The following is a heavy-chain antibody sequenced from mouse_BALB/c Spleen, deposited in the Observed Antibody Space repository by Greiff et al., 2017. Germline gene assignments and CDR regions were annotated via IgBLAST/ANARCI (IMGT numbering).Heavy chain of an antibody. CDR1: GFTFSSYA. Sequence: EVMLVESGGGLVKPGGSLKLSCAASGFTFSSYAMSWVRQTPEKRLEWVASISSGGSTYYPDSVKGRFTISRDNARNILYMQMSSLRSEDTAMYYCARDSYYDYDGGFAYWGQGTLVTVSA. V-gene: IGHV5-6-5*01. CDR2: ISSGGST. J-gene: IGHJ3*01. CDR3: ARDSYYDYDGGFAY. D-gene: IGHD2-4*01.